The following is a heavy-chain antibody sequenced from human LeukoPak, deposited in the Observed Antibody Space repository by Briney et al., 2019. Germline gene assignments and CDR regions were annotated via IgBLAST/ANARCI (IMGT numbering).Heavy chain of an antibody. CDR2: IDPNGGGT. Sequence: ASVKVSCKASGYTFTAYYIHWVRQAPGQGLEWMGWIDPNGGGTNYVQKFQGRVTMTRDTSISAVYMELSRLRSDDTAVYYCAREGIAVAGTAGYWGQGTLVTVSS. CDR3: AREGIAVAGTAGY. V-gene: IGHV1-2*02. D-gene: IGHD6-19*01. CDR1: GYTFTAYY. J-gene: IGHJ4*02.